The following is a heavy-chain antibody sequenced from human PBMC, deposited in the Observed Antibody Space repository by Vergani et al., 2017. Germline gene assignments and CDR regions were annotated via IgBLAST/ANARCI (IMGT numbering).Heavy chain of an antibody. D-gene: IGHD6-19*01. V-gene: IGHV1-69*12. J-gene: IGHJ6*03. CDR1: GGTFSSYA. CDR3: ARSPTPNLRAVAGRYYYYMDV. Sequence: QVQLVQSGAEVKKPGSSVKVSCKASGGTFSSYAISWVRQAPGQGLEWMGGIIPIFGTANYAQKFQGRVTITADESTSTAYMELSSLRSEDTAVYYWARSPTPNLRAVAGRYYYYMDVWGKGTTVTVSS. CDR2: IIPIFGTA.